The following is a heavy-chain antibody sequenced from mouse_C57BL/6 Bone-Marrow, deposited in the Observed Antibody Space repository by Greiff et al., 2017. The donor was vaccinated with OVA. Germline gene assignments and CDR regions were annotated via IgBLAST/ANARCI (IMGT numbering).Heavy chain of an antibody. Sequence: EVQLVESGGGLVQPKGSLKLSCAASGFTFNTYAMHWVRQAPGKGLEWVARIRSKSSNYATYYADSVKDRFTISRDDSQSMLYLQMNNLKTEDTAMYYCVRGDYYGSNWWYFDVWGTGTTVTVSS. V-gene: IGHV10-3*01. J-gene: IGHJ1*03. D-gene: IGHD1-1*01. CDR3: VRGDYYGSNWWYFDV. CDR1: GFTFNTYA. CDR2: IRSKSSNYAT.